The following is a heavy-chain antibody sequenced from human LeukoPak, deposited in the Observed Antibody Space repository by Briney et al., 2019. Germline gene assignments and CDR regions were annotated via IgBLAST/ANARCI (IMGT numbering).Heavy chain of an antibody. Sequence: GGSLRLSCAASGFTFSSYGMSWVRQAPGKGLEWVSAISGSGGRTYYADSVKGPFTISRDNSKNTLYLQMNSLRAEDTAVYYCAKVRAPRQYYFDYWGQGTLVTVSS. CDR2: ISGSGGRT. J-gene: IGHJ4*02. D-gene: IGHD1-26*01. CDR1: GFTFSSYG. CDR3: AKVRAPRQYYFDY. V-gene: IGHV3-23*01.